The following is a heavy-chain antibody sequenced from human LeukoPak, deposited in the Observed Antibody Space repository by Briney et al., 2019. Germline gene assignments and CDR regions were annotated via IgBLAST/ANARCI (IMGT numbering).Heavy chain of an antibody. V-gene: IGHV4-34*01. CDR3: ASRYCSGGSCYSRDY. CDR1: GGSFSGYY. J-gene: IGHJ4*02. D-gene: IGHD2-15*01. CDR2: INHSGST. Sequence: SETLSLTCAVYGGSFSGYYWSWICQPPGKGLEWIGEINHSGSTNYNPSLKSRVTISVDTSKNQFSLELSSVTAADTAVYYCASRYCSGGSCYSRDYWGQGTLVTVSS.